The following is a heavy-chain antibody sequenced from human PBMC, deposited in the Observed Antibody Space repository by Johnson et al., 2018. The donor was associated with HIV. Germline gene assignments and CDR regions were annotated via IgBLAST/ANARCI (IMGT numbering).Heavy chain of an antibody. CDR2: IKSKTDGGTT. CDR1: GFTFSDAW. J-gene: IGHJ3*02. Sequence: VQLVESGGGLVKPGGSLRVSCAASGFTFSDAWMSWVRQAPGKGLEWVGRIKSKTDGGTTDYAAPVKGRFTISRDDSKNTLYLQMNSLKTDDTAMYYCNTASSPTLLDAFDIWGQGTMVTVSS. D-gene: IGHD6-6*01. V-gene: IGHV3-15*01. CDR3: NTASSPTLLDAFDI.